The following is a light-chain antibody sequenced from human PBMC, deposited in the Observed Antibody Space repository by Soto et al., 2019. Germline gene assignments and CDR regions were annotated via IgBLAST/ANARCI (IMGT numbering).Light chain of an antibody. V-gene: IGKV3-20*01. CDR3: QLYGGVHMCS. CDR2: AAS. J-gene: IGKJ2*02. Sequence: EIVLTQSPGTLSLSPGEGGTLSCRASQSISSSYLAWYQQKPSQSPRLLIYAASSRATGIPDRFSGSGSGRDFTLTISRLEPEDVAVYYFQLYGGVHMCSFGQGTKLEIK. CDR1: QSISSSY.